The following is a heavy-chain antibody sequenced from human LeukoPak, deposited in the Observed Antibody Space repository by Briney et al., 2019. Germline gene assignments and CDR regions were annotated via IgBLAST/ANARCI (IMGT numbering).Heavy chain of an antibody. J-gene: IGHJ4*02. CDR3: ARVPNVDTAMERSFFDY. CDR1: GGSVSSGSYY. CDR2: IYYSGST. V-gene: IGHV4-61*01. Sequence: SETLSLTCTVSGGSVSSGSYYWSWIRQPPGKGLEWIGYIYYSGSTNYNPSLKSRVTISVDASKNQFSLKPSSVTAADTAVYYCARVPNVDTAMERSFFDYWGQGTLVTVSS. D-gene: IGHD5-18*01.